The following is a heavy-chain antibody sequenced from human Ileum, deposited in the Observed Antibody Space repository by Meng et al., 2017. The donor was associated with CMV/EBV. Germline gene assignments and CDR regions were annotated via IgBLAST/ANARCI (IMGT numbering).Heavy chain of an antibody. CDR1: GFPFSSYA. CDR3: ARDGQWLVDYYDGREG. V-gene: IGHV3-30-3*01. D-gene: IGHD6-19*01. Sequence: GASLKLSCAASGFPFSSYAIHWVRQAPGKGLEWVALMSSDGSNQYYADSVKGRVTIARDNSKKTVYLQMNRLRPEDTSVYYCARDGQWLVDYYDGREGGGKG. J-gene: IGHJ6*04. CDR2: MSSDGSNQ.